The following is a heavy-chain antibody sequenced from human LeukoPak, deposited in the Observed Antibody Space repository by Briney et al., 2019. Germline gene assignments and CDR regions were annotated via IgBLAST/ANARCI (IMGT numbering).Heavy chain of an antibody. CDR1: GFTFSSYA. Sequence: GGSLRLSCAASGFTFSSYAMHWVRQAPGKGLEWVAVISYDGSNKYYADSVKGRFTISRDNSKNTLYLQMNSLRAEDTAVYYCAKDNCSSTSCYPSGYYYYYYYGMDVWGQGTTVTVSS. V-gene: IGHV3-30-3*01. CDR2: ISYDGSNK. J-gene: IGHJ6*02. D-gene: IGHD2-2*01. CDR3: AKDNCSSTSCYPSGYYYYYYYGMDV.